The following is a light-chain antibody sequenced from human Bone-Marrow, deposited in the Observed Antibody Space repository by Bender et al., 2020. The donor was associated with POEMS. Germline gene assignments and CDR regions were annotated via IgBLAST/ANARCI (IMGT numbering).Light chain of an antibody. V-gene: IGLV2-8*01. CDR1: SSDVGGYNY. Sequence: QSALTQPPSASGSPGQSVTISCTGTSSDVGGYNYVSWYQQYPGKAPKLMISEVDKRPSGVPDRFSGSKSGNTASLTVSGLQAEDEADYYCSSYAGVNNFVVFGGGTKLTVL. CDR2: EVD. J-gene: IGLJ3*02. CDR3: SSYAGVNNFVV.